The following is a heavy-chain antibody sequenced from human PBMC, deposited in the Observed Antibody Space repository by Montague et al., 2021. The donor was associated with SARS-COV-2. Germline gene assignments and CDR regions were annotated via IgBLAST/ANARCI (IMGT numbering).Heavy chain of an antibody. D-gene: IGHD6-19*01. V-gene: IGHV3-33*01. J-gene: IGHJ4*02. CDR2: IWYDGSNK. CDR1: GFIFSSYG. Sequence: SRRLSCSASGFIFSSYGMHWVRQAPGKGLEWVAVIWYDGSNKYYADSVKGRFTISRDNSKNTLYLQMNSLRAEDTAVYYCARDEISSGFHFDYWGQGTLVTVSS. CDR3: ARDEISSGFHFDY.